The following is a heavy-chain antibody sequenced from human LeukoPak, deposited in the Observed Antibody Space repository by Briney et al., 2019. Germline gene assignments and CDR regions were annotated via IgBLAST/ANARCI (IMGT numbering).Heavy chain of an antibody. CDR2: INPNSGGT. Sequence: ASVKVSCKASGYTFTGYYMHWVRQGPGQGLEWMGWINPNSGGTNYAQKFQGRVTMTRDTSISTAYMELSSLRSEDTAVYYCARGGSSSGDYFDYWGQGTLVTVSS. D-gene: IGHD3-22*01. J-gene: IGHJ4*02. V-gene: IGHV1-2*02. CDR3: ARGGSSSGDYFDY. CDR1: GYTFTGYY.